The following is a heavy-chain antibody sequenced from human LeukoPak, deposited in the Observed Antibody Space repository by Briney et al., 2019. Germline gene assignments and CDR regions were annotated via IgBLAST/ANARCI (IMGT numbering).Heavy chain of an antibody. CDR1: GDSVSSSRYF. CDR2: IYYGGST. V-gene: IGHV4-39*01. D-gene: IGHD4-17*01. J-gene: IGHJ5*02. CDR3: ARHSGDYVSDWFDP. Sequence: SETLSLTCTVSGDSVSSSRYFWGWIRQPPGKGLEWIGSIYYGGSTYYNPSLKSRVTISVDTPKNHFSLKLSSVTAADTAVYYCARHSGDYVSDWFDPWGQGTLVTVSS.